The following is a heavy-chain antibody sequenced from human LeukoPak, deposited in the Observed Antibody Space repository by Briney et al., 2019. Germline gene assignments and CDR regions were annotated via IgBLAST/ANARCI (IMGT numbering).Heavy chain of an antibody. J-gene: IGHJ4*02. V-gene: IGHV1-58*01. CDR3: ASAEDYYDSSGLDY. Sequence: ASVKVSCKASGFTFTSSAVQWVRQARGQRLEWIGWIVVGSGNTNYAQKFQERVTITRDMSTSTAYMELSSLRSEDTAAYYCASAEDYYDSSGLDYWGQGTLVTVSS. CDR2: IVVGSGNT. D-gene: IGHD3-22*01. CDR1: GFTFTSSA.